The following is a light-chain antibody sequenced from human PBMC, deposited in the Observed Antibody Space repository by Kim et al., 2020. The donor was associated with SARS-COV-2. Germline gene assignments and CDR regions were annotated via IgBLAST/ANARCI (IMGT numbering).Light chain of an antibody. CDR3: QQTYSAPYT. Sequence: SASVGDSGPITCRASQTISTYLNWYQQKPGKAPKLLIYAASSLQSGVPSRFSGSGSGTDFTLTISSLQPEDFVSYYCQQTYSAPYTFGQGTKLEI. V-gene: IGKV1-39*01. CDR2: AAS. J-gene: IGKJ2*01. CDR1: QTISTY.